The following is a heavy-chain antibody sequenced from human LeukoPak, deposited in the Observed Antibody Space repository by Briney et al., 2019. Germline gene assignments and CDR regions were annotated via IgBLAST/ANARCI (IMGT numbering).Heavy chain of an antibody. Sequence: SETLSLTCTVSVGSISSSSYYWGWIRQPPGKGLEWIGSIYYSGSTYYNPSLKSRVTISVDTSKNQFSLKLSSVTAADTAVYYCARQGLISGSEFDYWGQGTLVTVSS. CDR3: ARQGLISGSEFDY. V-gene: IGHV4-39*01. D-gene: IGHD2-21*01. CDR2: IYYSGST. J-gene: IGHJ4*02. CDR1: VGSISSSSYY.